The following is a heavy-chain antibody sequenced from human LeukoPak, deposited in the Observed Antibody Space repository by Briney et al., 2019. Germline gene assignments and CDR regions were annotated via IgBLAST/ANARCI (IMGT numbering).Heavy chain of an antibody. V-gene: IGHV1-18*01. CDR3: ARDRFYSSWQRGDY. CDR2: ISGYNGNT. Sequence: AASVKVSCKASGYTFTNYSINWVRQAPGQGLEWMGWISGYNGNTKYAQKFQARVTLTTDTPTSTAYMELRSLRSDDTAVYYCARDRFYSSWQRGDYWGQGTLVTVSS. J-gene: IGHJ4*02. CDR1: GYTFTNYS. D-gene: IGHD6-13*01.